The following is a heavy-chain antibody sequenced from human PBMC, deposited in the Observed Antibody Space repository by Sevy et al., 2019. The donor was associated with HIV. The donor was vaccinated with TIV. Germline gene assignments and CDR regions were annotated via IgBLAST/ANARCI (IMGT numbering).Heavy chain of an antibody. CDR1: GFTFSSYA. CDR2: ISYDGSNK. V-gene: IGHV3-30-3*01. CDR3: ARDGRDYDILTRYGMDV. J-gene: IGHJ6*02. D-gene: IGHD3-9*01. Sequence: GGSLRLSCAASGFTFSSYAMHWIRQAPGKGLEWVAVISYDGSNKYYADSVKGRFTISRDNSKNTLYLQMNSLRAEDTAVYYCARDGRDYDILTRYGMDVWGQRTTVTVSS.